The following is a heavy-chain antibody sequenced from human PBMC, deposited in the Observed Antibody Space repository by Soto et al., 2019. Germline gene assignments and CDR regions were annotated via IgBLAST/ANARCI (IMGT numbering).Heavy chain of an antibody. J-gene: IGHJ6*02. D-gene: IGHD5-18*01. CDR2: IYYSGST. V-gene: IGHV4-31*03. Sequence: SETLSLTCTVSGGSISSGGYYWSWIRKHPGKGLEWIGYIYYSGSTYYNPSLKSRVTISVDTSKNQFSLKLSSVTAADTAVYYCARVAAMDAFDYYYGMDVWGQGTTVTVSS. CDR3: ARVAAMDAFDYYYGMDV. CDR1: GGSISSGGYY.